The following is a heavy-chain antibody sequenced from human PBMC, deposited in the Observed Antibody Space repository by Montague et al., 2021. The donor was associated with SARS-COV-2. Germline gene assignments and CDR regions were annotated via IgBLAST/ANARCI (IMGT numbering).Heavy chain of an antibody. Sequence: SETLSLTCTVSNYSVSSGYYWGWIRQFPGKGLEWIGFKFHSGSTYYNPSLQSRVITSVDTSKNQVSLKLRSVSAADTAVYYCARGVVGPTVLFLEHWGQGILVAVSS. J-gene: IGHJ4*02. CDR3: ARGVVGPTVLFLEH. V-gene: IGHV4-38-2*02. CDR2: KFHSGST. CDR1: NYSVSSGYY. D-gene: IGHD1-26*01.